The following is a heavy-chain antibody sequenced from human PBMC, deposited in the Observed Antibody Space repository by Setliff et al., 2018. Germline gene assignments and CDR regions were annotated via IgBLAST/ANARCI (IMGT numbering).Heavy chain of an antibody. CDR1: GGTFSSYA. D-gene: IGHD3-3*01. CDR2: IIPVFGTA. J-gene: IGHJ4*02. Sequence: SVKVSCKASGGTFSSYAISWVRQAPGQGFEWMGGIIPVFGTADYAQKFQGRVTITADESTSTAYMELSSLRSEDTAVYYCAAGVSWSGYWGGAYYFEYWGQGTLVTVSS. CDR3: AAGVSWSGYWGGAYYFEY. V-gene: IGHV1-69*13.